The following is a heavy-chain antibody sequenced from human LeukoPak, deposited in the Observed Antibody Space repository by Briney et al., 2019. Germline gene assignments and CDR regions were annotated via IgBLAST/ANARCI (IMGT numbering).Heavy chain of an antibody. Sequence: GRSLRLSCAVSGFSFDDYAMHWVRQAPGKGLEWVSGITWNRGNIRYAASVKGRFTISRDTAKNSLYLQMNSLREEDMALYYCAKTSTSYCTGDCLPGYFDLWGRGTLVTVSS. CDR3: AKTSTSYCTGDCLPGYFDL. CDR2: ITWNRGNI. CDR1: GFSFDDYA. D-gene: IGHD2-21*02. J-gene: IGHJ2*01. V-gene: IGHV3-9*03.